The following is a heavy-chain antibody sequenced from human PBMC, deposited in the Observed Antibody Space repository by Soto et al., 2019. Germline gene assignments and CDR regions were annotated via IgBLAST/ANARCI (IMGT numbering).Heavy chain of an antibody. D-gene: IGHD2-15*01. Sequence: GESLKISCKGSGYSFTSYWIGWVRQMPGKGLEWMGIIYPGDSDTRYSPSFQGQVTISADKSISTAYLQWSSLKASDTAMYYCATTFGGDEGYCSGGSCPNWFDPWGQGTLVTVSS. V-gene: IGHV5-51*01. CDR3: ATTFGGDEGYCSGGSCPNWFDP. CDR2: IYPGDSDT. CDR1: GYSFTSYW. J-gene: IGHJ5*02.